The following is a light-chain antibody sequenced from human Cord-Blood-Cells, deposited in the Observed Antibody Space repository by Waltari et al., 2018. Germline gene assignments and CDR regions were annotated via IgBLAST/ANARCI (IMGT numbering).Light chain of an antibody. J-gene: IGLJ3*02. CDR1: SSNIGSKT. Sequence: SVLTQPPSAFRTPGQRVTISCSASSSNIGSKTVNWYQQLPGTAPKHLIYSNNQRPSGFPDRFSGSKSGTSASLAISGLQSEDEADYYCAAWDDSLNGWVFGGGTKLTVL. V-gene: IGLV1-44*01. CDR2: SNN. CDR3: AAWDDSLNGWV.